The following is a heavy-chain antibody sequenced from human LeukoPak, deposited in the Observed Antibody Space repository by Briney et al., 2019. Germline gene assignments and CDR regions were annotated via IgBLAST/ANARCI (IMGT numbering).Heavy chain of an antibody. J-gene: IGHJ6*02. Sequence: PGGSLRLSCAASGFTSSSYSMNWVRQAPGKGLEWVSSISSSSSYIYYADSVKGRFTISRDNAKNSLYLQMNSLRAEDTAVYYCARVGSRDYYGMDVWGQGTTVTVFS. CDR1: GFTSSSYS. V-gene: IGHV3-21*01. CDR2: ISSSSSYI. CDR3: ARVGSRDYYGMDV.